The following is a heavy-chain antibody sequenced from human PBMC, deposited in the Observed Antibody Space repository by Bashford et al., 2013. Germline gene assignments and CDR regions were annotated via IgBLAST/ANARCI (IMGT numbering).Heavy chain of an antibody. CDR2: ISAYNVNT. V-gene: IGHV1-18*01. CDR3: ARVRDQYYDSNGYFQH. D-gene: IGHD3-22*01. Sequence: ASVKVSCKASGYTFTNYGISWVRQAPGQGLEYMGWISAYNVNTNYAQRFQGRVTMTTDTSTSTAYMELRSLRSDDTAVYYCARVRDQYYDSNGYFQHWGQGTLVTVSS. CDR1: GYTFTNYG. J-gene: IGHJ1*01.